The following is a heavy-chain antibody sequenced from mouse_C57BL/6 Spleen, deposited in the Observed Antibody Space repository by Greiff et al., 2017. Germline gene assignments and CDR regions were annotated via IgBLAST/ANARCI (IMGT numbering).Heavy chain of an antibody. Sequence: QVQLQQPGAELVMPGASVKLSCKASGYTFTSYWMHWVKQRPGQGLEWIGEIDPSDSYTNYNQKFQGKSTLTVDKSSSTAYMQLSSLTSEDSAVYYCARDLGRGYFDYWGQGTTLTVSS. CDR2: IDPSDSYT. V-gene: IGHV1-69*01. D-gene: IGHD4-1*01. CDR3: ARDLGRGYFDY. J-gene: IGHJ2*01. CDR1: GYTFTSYW.